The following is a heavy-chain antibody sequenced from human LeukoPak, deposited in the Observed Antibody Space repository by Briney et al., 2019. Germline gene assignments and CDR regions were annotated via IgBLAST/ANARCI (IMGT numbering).Heavy chain of an antibody. D-gene: IGHD4-11*01. J-gene: IGHJ4*02. CDR3: ARGRMTNDY. Sequence: PSETLSLTCTVSGGSIGSYYWSWIRQPPGKGLEWIGYIYYSGSTNYNPSLKSRVTISVDTSKNQFSLKLSSVTAADTAVYYCARGRMTNDYWGQGTLVTVSS. CDR2: IYYSGST. V-gene: IGHV4-59*01. CDR1: GGSIGSYY.